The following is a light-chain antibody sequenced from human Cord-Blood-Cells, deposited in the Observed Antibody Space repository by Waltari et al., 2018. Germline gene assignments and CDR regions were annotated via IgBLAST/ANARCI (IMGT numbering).Light chain of an antibody. CDR2: DVS. CDR1: SSDVGGYNY. J-gene: IGLJ3*02. Sequence: QSALTPPRSVSGSPGQSVTISCTGTSSDVGGYNYVSWYPQHPGKAPKLMIYDVSKRPSGVPDRFSGSKSGNTASLTISGLQAEDEADYYCCSYAGSSWVFGGGTKLTVL. CDR3: CSYAGSSWV. V-gene: IGLV2-11*01.